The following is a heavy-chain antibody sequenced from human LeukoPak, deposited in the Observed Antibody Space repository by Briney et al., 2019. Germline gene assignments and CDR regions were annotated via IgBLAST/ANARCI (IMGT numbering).Heavy chain of an antibody. CDR2: INPNSGVT. D-gene: IGHD3-3*01. Sequence: ASVKVSCKASGYTFTGYDMHGVRQSPGQGLEWRGWINPNSGVTNYAQKFQGRVTMTRDTSISTAYMELSRPRSDDTAVYYCARGGNVLRFLEWPPTYYWGQGPLVTVSS. CDR1: GYTFTGYD. J-gene: IGHJ4*02. V-gene: IGHV1-2*02. CDR3: ARGGNVLRFLEWPPTYY.